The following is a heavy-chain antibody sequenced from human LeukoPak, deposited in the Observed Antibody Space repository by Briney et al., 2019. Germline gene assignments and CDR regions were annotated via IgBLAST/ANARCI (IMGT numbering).Heavy chain of an antibody. CDR3: ASHYSSGSYRYTGSFDS. Sequence: PSETLSLTCAVYGGSFSDYYWSWIRQPPGKGLEWIGEINHSGTTNYSPSLKSRVSISVDTSKNQFSLKLNYVTAADAAMYYCASHYSSGSYRYTGSFDSWGQGMLVNVSS. CDR1: GGSFSDYY. J-gene: IGHJ4*02. V-gene: IGHV4-34*01. D-gene: IGHD3-16*02. CDR2: INHSGTT.